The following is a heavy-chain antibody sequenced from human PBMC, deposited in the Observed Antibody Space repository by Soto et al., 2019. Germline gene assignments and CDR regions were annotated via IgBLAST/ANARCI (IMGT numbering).Heavy chain of an antibody. CDR3: VSGGYGGNSYSAPYFDY. CDR2: IWYDGSNK. D-gene: IGHD2-15*01. CDR1: GFTFSSYG. Sequence: QVQLVESGGGVVQPGRSLRLSCAASGFTFSSYGMHWVRQAPGKGLEWVAVIWYDGSNKYYADSVKGRFTISRDNAKNTMYLHMNSLSEEAADVYYCVSGGYGGNSYSAPYFDYWGQGTLVTVSS. V-gene: IGHV3-33*01. J-gene: IGHJ4*02.